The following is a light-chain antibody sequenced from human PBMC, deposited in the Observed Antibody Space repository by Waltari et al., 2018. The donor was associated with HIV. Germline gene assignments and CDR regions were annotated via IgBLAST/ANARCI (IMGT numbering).Light chain of an antibody. CDR3: QQADSFPHT. V-gene: IGKV1-12*01. CDR2: GAS. J-gene: IGKJ4*01. CDR1: QSIGSS. Sequence: EIQMAQSPSSVTGSVGDRVTITCRASQSIGSSLAWYQHQPGEAPKLLICGASRLESGVPPRFVGSGSGTEFALTISSLQTEDSATYYCQQADSFPHTFGGGTKVEV.